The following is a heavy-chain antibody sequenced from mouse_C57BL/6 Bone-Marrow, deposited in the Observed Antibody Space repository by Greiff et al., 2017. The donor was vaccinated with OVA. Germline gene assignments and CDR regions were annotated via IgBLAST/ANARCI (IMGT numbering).Heavy chain of an antibody. J-gene: IGHJ3*01. CDR2: INYDGSST. D-gene: IGHD2-1*01. V-gene: IGHV5-16*01. CDR1: GFTFSDYY. CDR3: ARDEGDYYGNGGFAY. Sequence: EVMLVESEGGLVQPGSSMKLSCTASGFTFSDYYMAWVRQVPEKGLEWVANINYDGSSTYYLDSLKSRFIISRDNAKNILYLQMSSLKSEDTATYYWARDEGDYYGNGGFAYWGQGTLVTVSA.